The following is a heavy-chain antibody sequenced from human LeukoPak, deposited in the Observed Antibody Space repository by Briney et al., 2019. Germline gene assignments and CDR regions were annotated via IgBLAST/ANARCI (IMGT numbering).Heavy chain of an antibody. V-gene: IGHV4-31*03. J-gene: IGHJ4*01. D-gene: IGHD3-3*01. Sequence: PSETLSLTCTVSGGSISSGGYYWTWIRQPPGKGLEWIGYMSQSGSTYYNPSLKSRVTISVDTSKSQFSLRLTSVTAADTAVYYCARDWSGPYYFDYWGQGTLVTVSS. CDR2: MSQSGST. CDR3: ARDWSGPYYFDY. CDR1: GGSISSGGYY.